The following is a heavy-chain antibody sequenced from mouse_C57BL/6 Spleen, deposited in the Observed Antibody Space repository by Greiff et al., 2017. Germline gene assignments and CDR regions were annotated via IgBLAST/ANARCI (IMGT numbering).Heavy chain of an antibody. V-gene: IGHV1-80*01. CDR2: IYPGDGDT. Sequence: VKLMESGAELVKPGASVKISCKASGYAFSSYWMNWVKQRPGKGLEWIGQIYPGDGDTNYNGKFKGKATLTADKSSSTAYMQLSSLTSEDSAVYFCARYTLYAMDYWGQGTSVTVSS. CDR1: GYAFSSYW. J-gene: IGHJ4*01. CDR3: ARYTLYAMDY.